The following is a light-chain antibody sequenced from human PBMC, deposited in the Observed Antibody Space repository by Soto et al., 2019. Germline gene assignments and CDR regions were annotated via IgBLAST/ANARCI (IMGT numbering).Light chain of an antibody. CDR2: AAS. J-gene: IGKJ1*01. CDR3: LQAYNYPWT. Sequence: AIQMTRSPSSLSASVGDRVTITCRASQGIRNDLGWYQQKPRKAPKLLIYAASSLQSGVPSRFSGSGSGTDFTLTISSLPPEDFATYYCLQAYNYPWTFGQGTKVEIK. CDR1: QGIRND. V-gene: IGKV1-6*01.